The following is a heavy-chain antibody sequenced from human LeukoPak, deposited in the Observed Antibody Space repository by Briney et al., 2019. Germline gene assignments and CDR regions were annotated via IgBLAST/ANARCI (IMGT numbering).Heavy chain of an antibody. D-gene: IGHD5-24*01. Sequence: PSETLSLICAVSSYSISSGYYWGWIRQPPGKGLEWIGYIYYSGSTNYNPSLKGRVTISVDTSKNQFSLKLSSVTAADTAVYYCARDYRRDGYNYWFDPWGQGTLVTVSS. J-gene: IGHJ5*02. CDR3: ARDYRRDGYNYWFDP. V-gene: IGHV4-59*01. CDR1: SYSISSGYY. CDR2: IYYSGST.